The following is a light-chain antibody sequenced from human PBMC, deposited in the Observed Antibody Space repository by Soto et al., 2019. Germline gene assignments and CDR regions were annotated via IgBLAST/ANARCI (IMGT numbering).Light chain of an antibody. Sequence: QSVLTQPPSVSGAPGQRVTISCAGSSSNIGAGYDVHWYQHLPGTAPRLLIYGNGNRPSGVPDRFSGSKSGTSASLAITGLRAEDEADYYCQSYDRSLSGYVFGSGTKLTVL. CDR3: QSYDRSLSGYV. CDR1: SSNIGAGYD. CDR2: GNG. V-gene: IGLV1-40*01. J-gene: IGLJ1*01.